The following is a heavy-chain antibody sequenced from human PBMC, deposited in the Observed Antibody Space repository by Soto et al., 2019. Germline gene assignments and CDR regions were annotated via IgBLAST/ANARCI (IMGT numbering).Heavy chain of an antibody. CDR2: IIPIFGTA. D-gene: IGHD3-10*01. V-gene: IGHV1-69*01. CDR1: GGTFSSYA. Sequence: QVQLVQSGAEVKKPGSSVKVSCKASGGTFSSYAISWVRQAPGQGLEWMGGIIPIFGTANYAQKFQGRVTITADESTSTAYMELNSLRAEDTAVYYCARGSDYGSGSYRYYYYGMDVWGQGTTVTVSS. J-gene: IGHJ6*02. CDR3: ARGSDYGSGSYRYYYYGMDV.